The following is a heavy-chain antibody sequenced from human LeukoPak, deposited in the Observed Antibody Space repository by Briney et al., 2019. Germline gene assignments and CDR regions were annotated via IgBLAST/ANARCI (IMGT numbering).Heavy chain of an antibody. V-gene: IGHV1-2*02. D-gene: IGHD1-20*01. J-gene: IGHJ4*02. CDR1: GYTFTSYY. CDR3: ARDNWNDLSFDY. Sequence: ASVKVSCKASGYTFTSYYMHWVRQAPGQGLEWMGWINPNSGGTNYAQKFQGRVTMTRDTSISTAYMELSNLRSDDTAIYYCARDNWNDLSFDYWGQGTLVTVSS. CDR2: INPNSGGT.